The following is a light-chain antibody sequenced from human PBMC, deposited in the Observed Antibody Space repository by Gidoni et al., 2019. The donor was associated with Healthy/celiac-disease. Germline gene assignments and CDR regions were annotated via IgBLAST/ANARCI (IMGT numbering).Light chain of an antibody. CDR1: QSVSSSY. J-gene: IGKJ2*03. CDR3: QQYGSSPRYS. CDR2: GAS. Sequence: EIVLTQSPGTLSLSPGERATLSCRASQSVSSSYLAWYQQKPGQAPRLLIYGASSRATGIPGRFSGSGSGTDFTLTISRLEPEDFAVYYCQQYGSSPRYSFXQXTKLXIK. V-gene: IGKV3-20*01.